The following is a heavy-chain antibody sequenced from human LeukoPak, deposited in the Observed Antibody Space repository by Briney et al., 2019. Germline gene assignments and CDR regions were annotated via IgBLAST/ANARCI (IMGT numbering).Heavy chain of an antibody. J-gene: IGHJ3*02. Sequence: ASMKVSCKASGYTFTSYGISWVRQAPGQGLEWMGWISAYNGNTNYAQKLQGRVTMTTDTSTSTAYMELRSLRSDDTAVYYCARELYDFWSGYYNPKDAFDIWGQGTMVTVSS. V-gene: IGHV1-18*01. CDR2: ISAYNGNT. CDR3: ARELYDFWSGYYNPKDAFDI. CDR1: GYTFTSYG. D-gene: IGHD3-3*01.